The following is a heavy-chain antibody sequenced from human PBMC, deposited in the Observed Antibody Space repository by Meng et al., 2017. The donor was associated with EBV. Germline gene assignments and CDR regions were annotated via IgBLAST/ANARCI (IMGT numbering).Heavy chain of an antibody. CDR3: ARDRWEPKGKGWFDP. CDR2: IIPIFGTA. J-gene: IGHJ5*02. CDR1: GGTFSSYA. V-gene: IGHV1-69*06. Sequence: HLLMAGLWVKKPGASVKVSCKVSGGTFSSYAISWLRQAPGQGLEWMGGIIPIFGTANYAQKFQGRVTITADKSTSTAYMELSSLRSEDTAVYYCARDRWEPKGKGWFDPWGQGTLVTVSS. D-gene: IGHD1-26*01.